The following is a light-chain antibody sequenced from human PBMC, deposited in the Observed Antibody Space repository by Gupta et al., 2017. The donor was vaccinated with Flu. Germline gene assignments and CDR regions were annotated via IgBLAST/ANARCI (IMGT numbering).Light chain of an antibody. V-gene: IGKV1-39*01. CDR1: QGIGNY. CDR2: AAS. J-gene: IGKJ3*01. Sequence: DYQMTQSTSSLSASVGDRVTITCRSSQGIGNYLNWYQQKPGKAPKLLIYAASTLQSGVPSRFSGSGSGTDFTLAISSLQPEDFATYYCQESNSIPFTFGPGTTVDIK. CDR3: QESNSIPFT.